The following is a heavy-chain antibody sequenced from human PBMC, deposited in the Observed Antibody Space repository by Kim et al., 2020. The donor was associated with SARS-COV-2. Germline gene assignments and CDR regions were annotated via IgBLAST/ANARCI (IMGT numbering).Heavy chain of an antibody. CDR1: GDSVRSSYYF. D-gene: IGHD6-13*01. J-gene: IGHJ1*01. V-gene: IGHV4-39*01. CDR2: VYYSGTI. Sequence: SETLSLTCSVSGDSVRSSYYFWGWIRQPPGKGLEYLGNVYYSGTISYNSSLKSRATILVDASENKLSLKLTSVTAADTALYFCASGPEQVVPRYVHWGQG. CDR3: ASGPEQVVPRYVH.